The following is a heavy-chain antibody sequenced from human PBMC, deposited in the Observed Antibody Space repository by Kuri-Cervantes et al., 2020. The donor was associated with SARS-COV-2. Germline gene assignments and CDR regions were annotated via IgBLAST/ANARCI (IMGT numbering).Heavy chain of an antibody. V-gene: IGHV4-4*02. CDR2: IYHSGST. J-gene: IGHJ4*02. CDR3: AMLYYGDYGGFDY. Sequence: SCAVSGGSISSSNWWSWVRQPPGKGLEWIGEIYHSGSTNYNPSLKSRVTISVDKSKNQFSLKLGSVTAADTAVYYCAMLYYGDYGGFDYWGQGTLVTVSS. CDR1: GGSISSSNW. D-gene: IGHD4-17*01.